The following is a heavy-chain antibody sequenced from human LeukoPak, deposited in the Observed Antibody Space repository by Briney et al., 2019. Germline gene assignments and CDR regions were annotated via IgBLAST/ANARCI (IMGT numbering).Heavy chain of an antibody. CDR2: MNPNSGNT. CDR3: ARGYGSGSYYPYYYYMDV. CDR1: GYTFTGYD. Sequence: ASVKVSCKASGYTFTGYDINWVRQATGQGLEWMGWMNPNSGNTGYAQKFQGRVTITRNTSISTAYMELSSLRSEDTAVYYCARGYGSGSYYPYYYYMDVWGKGTTVTISS. D-gene: IGHD3-10*01. V-gene: IGHV1-8*01. J-gene: IGHJ6*03.